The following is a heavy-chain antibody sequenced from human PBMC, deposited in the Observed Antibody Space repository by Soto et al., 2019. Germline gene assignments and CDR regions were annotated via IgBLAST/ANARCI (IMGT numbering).Heavy chain of an antibody. CDR1: VGSISSYY. Sequence: PWETLSVTCTGFVGSISSYYWSWIRQPPGKGLEWIGYIYYSGSTNYNPSLKSRVTISVDTSKNQFSLKLSSVTAADTAVYYFAREYQLRRNVPRYKWFDPWGQGTLVIVSS. V-gene: IGHV4-59*01. CDR2: IYYSGST. D-gene: IGHD2-2*01. J-gene: IGHJ5*02. CDR3: AREYQLRRNVPRYKWFDP.